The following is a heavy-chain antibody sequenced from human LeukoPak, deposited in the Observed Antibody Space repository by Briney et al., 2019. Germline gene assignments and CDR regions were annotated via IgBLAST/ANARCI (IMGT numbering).Heavy chain of an antibody. CDR3: ASEVAVTTSGDAFDI. Sequence: SETLSLTCTVSGGSISSYYWSWIRQPPGKGPEWIGYIYYSGSTNCNPSLKSRVTISVDTSKNQFSLKLSSVTAADTAVYYCASEVAVTTSGDAFDIWGQGTMVTVSS. J-gene: IGHJ3*02. V-gene: IGHV4-59*01. CDR2: IYYSGST. CDR1: GGSISSYY. D-gene: IGHD4-17*01.